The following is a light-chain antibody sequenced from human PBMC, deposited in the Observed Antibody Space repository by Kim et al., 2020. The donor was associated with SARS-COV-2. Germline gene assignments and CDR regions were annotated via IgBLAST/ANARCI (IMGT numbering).Light chain of an antibody. CDR3: QSADTSGTYPVV. V-gene: IGLV3-25*03. CDR1: ALPKQY. J-gene: IGLJ2*01. CDR2: KDS. Sequence: SYELTQPPSVSVSPGQTARITCSGDALPKQYAYWYQQKPGQAPVLVIYKDSERPSGIPERFSGSSSGTTVTLTISGVQAEDEADYYCQSADTSGTYPVVFGGGTQLTV.